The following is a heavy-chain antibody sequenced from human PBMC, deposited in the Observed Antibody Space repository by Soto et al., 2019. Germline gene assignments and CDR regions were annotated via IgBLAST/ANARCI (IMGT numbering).Heavy chain of an antibody. CDR2: IIPILGIA. CDR3: ASPHLEQLEFGY. J-gene: IGHJ4*02. V-gene: IGHV1-69*02. D-gene: IGHD6-6*01. Sequence: QVQLVQSGAEVKKPGSSVKVSCKASGGTFSSYTISWVRQAPGQGLEWMGRIIPILGIANYAQKFQGRVPITADKSTSTAYMELSSLRSEDTAVYYCASPHLEQLEFGYWGQGTLVTVSS. CDR1: GGTFSSYT.